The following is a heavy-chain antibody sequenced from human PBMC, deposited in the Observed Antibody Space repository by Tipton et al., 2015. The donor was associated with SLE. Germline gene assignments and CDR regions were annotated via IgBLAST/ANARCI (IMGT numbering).Heavy chain of an antibody. J-gene: IGHJ4*02. CDR1: GYSISIGYY. V-gene: IGHV4-38-2*01. Sequence: TLSLTCVVSGYSISIGYYWGWVRQPPGKGLEWIGNIYQTGSTDYNPSLKSRVTISLDTSKNQFSLELTSVTAADTAVYYCARGSVRADDYWGQGTLVTVSS. D-gene: IGHD4-17*01. CDR3: ARGSVRADDY. CDR2: IYQTGST.